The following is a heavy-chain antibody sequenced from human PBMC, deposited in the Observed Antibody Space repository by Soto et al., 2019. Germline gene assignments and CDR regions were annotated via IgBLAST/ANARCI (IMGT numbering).Heavy chain of an antibody. Sequence: LRLSCAASGFTFSSYGMHWVRQAPGKGLEWVAVIWYDGSNKYYADSVKGRFTISRDNSKNTLYLQMNSLRAEDTAVYYCARDQMVATSGMDVWGQGTTVTVSS. CDR2: IWYDGSNK. V-gene: IGHV3-33*01. D-gene: IGHD5-12*01. CDR3: ARDQMVATSGMDV. CDR1: GFTFSSYG. J-gene: IGHJ6*02.